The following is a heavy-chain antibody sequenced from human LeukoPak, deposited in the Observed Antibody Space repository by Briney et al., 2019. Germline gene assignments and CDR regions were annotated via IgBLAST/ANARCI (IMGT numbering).Heavy chain of an antibody. CDR1: GFTVSSNY. CDR2: IYSGGST. CDR3: ARDYGGNSRTPI. J-gene: IGHJ4*02. D-gene: IGHD4-23*01. Sequence: GSLRLSCAASGFTVSSNYMSWVRQAPGKGLEWVSVIYSGGSTYYADSVKGRFTISRDNSKNTLYLQMNSLRAEDTAVYYCARDYGGNSRTPIWGQGTLVTVSS. V-gene: IGHV3-53*01.